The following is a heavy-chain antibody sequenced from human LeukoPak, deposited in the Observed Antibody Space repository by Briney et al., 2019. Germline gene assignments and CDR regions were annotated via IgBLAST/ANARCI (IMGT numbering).Heavy chain of an antibody. D-gene: IGHD5-12*01. CDR1: GFTFSSYA. CDR2: ISYDGSNK. J-gene: IGHJ4*02. CDR3: ARDAMVATLVYIDY. V-gene: IGHV3-30*04. Sequence: GGSLRLSCAASGFTFSSYAMHWVRQAPGKGLEWVAVISYDGSNKYYADSVKGRFTISRDNSKNTLYLRMNSLRAEDTAVYHCARDAMVATLVYIDYWGQGTLVTVSS.